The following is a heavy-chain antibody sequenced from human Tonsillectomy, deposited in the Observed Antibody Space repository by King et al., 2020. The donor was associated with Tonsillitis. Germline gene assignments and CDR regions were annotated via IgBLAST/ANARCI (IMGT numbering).Heavy chain of an antibody. CDR2: ISVVDDRK. CDR3: VRDSSGGSAWPYYFDY. CDR1: GFSFSNYA. Sequence: VQLVESGGGLVQPGGALRLSWAASGFSFSNYAMNWVRQAPGKGLEGVSGISVVDDRKYYADSVKGRFTISRDNSKNTLFLQMSGLAAEDTAVYYCVRDSSGGSAWPYYFDYWGQGTLLTVSA. V-gene: IGHV3-23*04. D-gene: IGHD1-26*01. J-gene: IGHJ4*02.